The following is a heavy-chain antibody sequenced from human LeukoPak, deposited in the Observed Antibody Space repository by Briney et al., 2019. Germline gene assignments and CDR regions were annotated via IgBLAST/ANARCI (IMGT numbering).Heavy chain of an antibody. Sequence: GGSLRLSCAASGFNFSIYSMNWVRQAPGKGLEWVSVIYSGGSTYYADSVKGRFTISRDNSKNTLYLQMNSLRAEDTAVYYCATDFNPRLQLGYWGQGTLVTVSS. CDR1: GFNFSIYS. J-gene: IGHJ4*02. CDR2: IYSGGST. CDR3: ATDFNPRLQLGY. D-gene: IGHD4-11*01. V-gene: IGHV3-66*01.